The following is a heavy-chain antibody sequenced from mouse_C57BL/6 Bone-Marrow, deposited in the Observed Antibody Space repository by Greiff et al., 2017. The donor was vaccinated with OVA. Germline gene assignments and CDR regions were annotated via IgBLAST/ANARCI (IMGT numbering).Heavy chain of an antibody. CDR1: GFNIKDYY. Sequence: VQLQQSGAELVRPGASVKLSCTASGFNIKDYYMHWVKQRPEQGLEWIGRIDPEDGDTEYAPKFQGKATMTADTSSNTAYLQLSSLTSEDTAVYYCTARATVLATDYWGQGTTLTVSS. CDR2: IDPEDGDT. CDR3: TARATVLATDY. D-gene: IGHD1-1*01. V-gene: IGHV14-1*01. J-gene: IGHJ2*01.